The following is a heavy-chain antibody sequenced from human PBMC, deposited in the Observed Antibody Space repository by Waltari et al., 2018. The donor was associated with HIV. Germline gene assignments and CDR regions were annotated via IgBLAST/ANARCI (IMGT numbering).Heavy chain of an antibody. D-gene: IGHD6-13*01. CDR1: GGSIGTNF. CDR3: ASSRAAAGLDS. CDR2: VFYSGTT. V-gene: IGHV4-59*01. Sequence: QVQLQESGPGLVKPSETLSLMCTVSGGSIGTNFWSWIRQPPGKGLEWIGYVFYSGTTHYNPSLKSRVTISVDTSKNQFSLNLRSVTAADTAVYYCASSRAAAGLDSWGQGTQVTVSS. J-gene: IGHJ4*02.